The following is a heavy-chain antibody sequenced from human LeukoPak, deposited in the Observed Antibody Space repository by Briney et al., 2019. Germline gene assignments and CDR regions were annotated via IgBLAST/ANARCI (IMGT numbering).Heavy chain of an antibody. D-gene: IGHD5-12*01. J-gene: IGHJ6*04. CDR1: GYTFTSYA. CDR2: INTNTGNP. Sequence: ASVKVSCKASGYTFTSYAMNWVRQAPGQGLEWMGWINTNTGNPTYAQGFTGRFVFSLDTSVSTAYLQISSIKAEDTAVYYCARHLIEGGYSGYMGVWGKGTTVTVSS. CDR3: ARHLIEGGYSGYMGV. V-gene: IGHV7-4-1*02.